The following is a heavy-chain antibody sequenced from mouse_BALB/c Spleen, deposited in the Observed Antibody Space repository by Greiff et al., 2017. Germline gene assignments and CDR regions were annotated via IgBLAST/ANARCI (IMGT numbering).Heavy chain of an antibody. CDR2: IWAGGST. CDR1: GFSLTSYG. D-gene: IGHD1-2*01. V-gene: IGHV2-9*02. CDR3: ARGERAKFITTATFAY. Sequence: VKLEESGPGLVAPSQSLSITCTVSGFSLTSYGVHWVRQPPGKGLEWLGVIWAGGSTNYNSALMSRLSISKDNSKSQVFLKMNSLQTDDTAMYYCARGERAKFITTATFAYWGQGTLVTVSA. J-gene: IGHJ3*01.